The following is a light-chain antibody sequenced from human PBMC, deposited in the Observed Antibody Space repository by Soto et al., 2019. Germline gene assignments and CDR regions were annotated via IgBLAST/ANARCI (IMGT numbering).Light chain of an antibody. J-gene: IGLJ3*02. CDR3: QTWDTGIRV. Sequence: QAVVTQSPSASASLGASVKLTCTLSSGHSNYAIAWHQQQPEKGPRCLMKLKSDGSHTKGDGIPDRFSGSSSGAERYLTISSLQSEDEADYYCQTWDTGIRVFGGGTKLTVL. CDR1: SGHSNYA. CDR2: LKSDGSH. V-gene: IGLV4-69*01.